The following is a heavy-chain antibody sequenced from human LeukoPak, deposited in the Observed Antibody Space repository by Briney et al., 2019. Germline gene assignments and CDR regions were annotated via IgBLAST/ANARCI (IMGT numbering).Heavy chain of an antibody. CDR3: ARDLADSSGCFDY. V-gene: IGHV3-30-3*01. CDR1: GFTFSSYA. CDR2: ISYDGSNK. Sequence: GGSLRLSCAASGFTFSSYAMHWVRQAPGKGLEWVAVISYDGSNKYYADSVKGRFTISRDNSKNTLYLQMNSLRAEDTAVYYCARDLADSSGCFDYWGQGTLVTVSS. D-gene: IGHD6-19*01. J-gene: IGHJ4*02.